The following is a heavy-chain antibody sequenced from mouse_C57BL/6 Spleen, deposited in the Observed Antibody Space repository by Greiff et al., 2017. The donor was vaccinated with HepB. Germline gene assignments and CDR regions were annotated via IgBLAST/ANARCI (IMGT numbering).Heavy chain of an antibody. J-gene: IGHJ2*01. V-gene: IGHV1-64*01. CDR1: GYTFTSYW. CDR2: IHPNSGST. D-gene: IGHD4-1*01. Sequence: QVQLQQPGAELVKPGASVKLSCKASGYTFTSYWMHWVKQRPGQGLEWIGMIHPNSGSTNYNEKFKSKATLTVDKSSSTAYMQLSSLTSEDSAVYYCELTETSYYFDYWGQGTTLTVSS. CDR3: ELTETSYYFDY.